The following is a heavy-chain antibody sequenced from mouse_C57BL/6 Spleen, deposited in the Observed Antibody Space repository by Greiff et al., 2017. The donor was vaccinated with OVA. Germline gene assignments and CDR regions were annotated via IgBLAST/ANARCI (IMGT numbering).Heavy chain of an antibody. D-gene: IGHD2-3*01. V-gene: IGHV1-69*01. Sequence: QVQLQQPGAELVMPGASVTLSCKASGYTFTSYWMHWVKQRPGQGLVWIGAIAPSDSYTNYNQKFKGKSTLTVDKSSSTAYMQLSSLTSEDSAVYYCARLGGYYYYFDYWGQGTTLTVSS. CDR1: GYTFTSYW. CDR2: IAPSDSYT. J-gene: IGHJ2*01. CDR3: ARLGGYYYYFDY.